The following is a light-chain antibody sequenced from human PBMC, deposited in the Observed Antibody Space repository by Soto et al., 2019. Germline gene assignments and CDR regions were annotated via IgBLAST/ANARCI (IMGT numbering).Light chain of an antibody. CDR1: SSDVGGYNY. V-gene: IGLV2-14*01. Sequence: QSVLTQPASVSGSPGQSITISCTGTSSDVGGYNYVSWYQQHPGKAPKLMIYDVSNRPSGVSNRFSGSKSGNTASLTISGLQADDEADYYCSSYTSSSTNVVGTGTKFTVL. CDR3: SSYTSSSTNV. CDR2: DVS. J-gene: IGLJ1*01.